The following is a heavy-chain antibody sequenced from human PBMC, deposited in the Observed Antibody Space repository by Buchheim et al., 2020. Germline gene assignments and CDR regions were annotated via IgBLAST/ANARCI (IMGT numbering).Heavy chain of an antibody. J-gene: IGHJ4*02. CDR3: AAPWSGGIQLWFTVEPPLDY. D-gene: IGHD5-18*01. Sequence: QVQLVQSGAEVKKPGSSVKVSCKASGGTFSSYTISWVRQAPGQGLEWMGRIIPILGIANYAQKFQGRVTITADKSTSTAYMELSSLRSEDTAVHYCAAPWSGGIQLWFTVEPPLDYWGQGTL. CDR1: GGTFSSYT. V-gene: IGHV1-69*02. CDR2: IIPILGIA.